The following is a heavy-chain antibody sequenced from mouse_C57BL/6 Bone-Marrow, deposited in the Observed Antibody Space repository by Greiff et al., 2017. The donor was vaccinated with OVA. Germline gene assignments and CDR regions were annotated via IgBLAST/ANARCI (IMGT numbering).Heavy chain of an antibody. Sequence: DVQLQESGPVLVKPGASVKMSCKASGYTFTDYYMNWVKQSHGKSLEWIGVINPYNGGTSYNQKFKGKATLTVDKSSSTAYMELNSLTSEDSAVYYCVKLRGYYAMDYWGQGTSVTVSS. D-gene: IGHD1-1*01. V-gene: IGHV1-19*01. CDR3: VKLRGYYAMDY. CDR2: INPYNGGT. CDR1: GYTFTDYY. J-gene: IGHJ4*01.